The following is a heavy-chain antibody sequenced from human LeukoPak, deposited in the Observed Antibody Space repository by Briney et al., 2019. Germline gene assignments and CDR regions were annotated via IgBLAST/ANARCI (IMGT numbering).Heavy chain of an antibody. CDR3: ARLYHDVSAYFLDY. D-gene: IGHD3-22*01. J-gene: IGHJ4*02. Sequence: PSETLSLTCTVSGGSISSDYWSWIRQPPGKGLEWIGYIHYSGSTNYNPSLESRITISMDTSKNQFSLRLSSVTAADTAVYYCARLYHDVSAYFLDYWGQGTLVTVSS. CDR1: GGSISSDY. CDR2: IHYSGST. V-gene: IGHV4-59*08.